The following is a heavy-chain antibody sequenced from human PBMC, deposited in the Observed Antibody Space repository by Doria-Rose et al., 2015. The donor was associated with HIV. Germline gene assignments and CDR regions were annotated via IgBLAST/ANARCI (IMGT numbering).Heavy chain of an antibody. Sequence: QVQLQESGPGLVKPSETLSLTCSVSGGSISHYYWSWIRQPPGKGLQYIGYIFYTGSTNYSPSLKSRVSISIDTCKNKFSLRLSSVTAADTAVYYCARVHSGTYDYWGQGTLVPVSA. J-gene: IGHJ4*02. V-gene: IGHV4-59*01. CDR1: GGSISHYY. D-gene: IGHD1-26*01. CDR3: ARVHSGTYDY. CDR2: IFYTGST.